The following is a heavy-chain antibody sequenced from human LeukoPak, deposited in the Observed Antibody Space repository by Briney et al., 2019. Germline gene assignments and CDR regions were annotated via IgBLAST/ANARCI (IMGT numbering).Heavy chain of an antibody. Sequence: SQTLSLTCAVSGGSISSGGYSWSWIRQPPGKGLEWIGYIYHSGSTYYNPSLKSRVTISVDRSKDQFSLKLSSVTAADTAVYYCASSVVAASTYYYYGMDVWGQGTTVTVSS. D-gene: IGHD2-15*01. CDR1: GGSISSGGYS. CDR3: ASSVVAASTYYYYGMDV. V-gene: IGHV4-30-2*01. J-gene: IGHJ6*02. CDR2: IYHSGST.